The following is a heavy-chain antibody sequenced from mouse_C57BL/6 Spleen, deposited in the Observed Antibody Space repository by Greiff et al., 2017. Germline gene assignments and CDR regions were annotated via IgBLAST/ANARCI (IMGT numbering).Heavy chain of an antibody. CDR3: ARTLCITTVVLDY. CDR1: GYTFTGYW. J-gene: IGHJ2*01. Sequence: QVQLKQSGAELMKPGASVKLSCKATGYTFTGYWIEWVKQRPGHGLEWIGEILPGSGSTNYNEKFKGKATLTADKSSTTAYMQLRSLTTEDSAIYNCARTLCITTVVLDYWGKGPTLTVSS. D-gene: IGHD1-1*01. CDR2: ILPGSGST. V-gene: IGHV1-9*01.